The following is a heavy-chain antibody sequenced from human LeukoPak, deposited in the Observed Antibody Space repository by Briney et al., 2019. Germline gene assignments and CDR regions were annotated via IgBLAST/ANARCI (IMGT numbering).Heavy chain of an antibody. V-gene: IGHV1-69*13. CDR1: GGTFSSYA. J-gene: IGHJ6*02. D-gene: IGHD3-9*01. CDR3: ASPSGYFDWLDLHYYYGMDV. CDR2: IIPTFGTA. Sequence: EASVKVSCKASGGTFSSYAISWVRQAPGQGLEWMGGIIPTFGTANYAQKFQGRVTITADESTSTAYMELSSLRSEDTAVYYCASPSGYFDWLDLHYYYGMDVWGQGTTVTVSS.